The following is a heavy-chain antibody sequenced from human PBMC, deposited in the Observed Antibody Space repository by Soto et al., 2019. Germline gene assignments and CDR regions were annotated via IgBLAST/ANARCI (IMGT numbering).Heavy chain of an antibody. CDR2: IYYSGST. V-gene: IGHV4-59*01. CDR3: ARDDKGDYVRWFAS. J-gene: IGHJ5*01. D-gene: IGHD3-16*01. Sequence: GKGLEWIGYIYYSGSTNYNPSLKSRVTISVDTSKNQFSLKLSSVTAADTAVYYCARDDKGDYVRWFASRVHGT.